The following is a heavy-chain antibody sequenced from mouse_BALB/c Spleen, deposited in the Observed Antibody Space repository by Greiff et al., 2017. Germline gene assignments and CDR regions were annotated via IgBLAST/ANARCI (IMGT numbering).Heavy chain of an antibody. D-gene: IGHD1-1*01. J-gene: IGHJ3*01. Sequence: QVQLKESGPGILQPSQTLSLTCSFSGFSLSTSGMGVGWIRQPSGKGLEWLAHIWWDDDKRYNPALKSRLTISKDTSSNQVFLKIASVDTADTATYYCARFYYYGSSSFAYWGQGTLVTVSA. V-gene: IGHV8-8*01. CDR3: ARFYYYGSSSFAY. CDR2: IWWDDDK. CDR1: GFSLSTSGMG.